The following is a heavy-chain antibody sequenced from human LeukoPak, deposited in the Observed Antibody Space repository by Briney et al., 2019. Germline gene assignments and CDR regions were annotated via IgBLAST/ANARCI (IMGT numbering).Heavy chain of an antibody. J-gene: IGHJ3*02. CDR1: GFTFNGHW. CDR3: ARFFGDAFDT. CDR2: MRNAGGDT. Sequence: GGSLRLSCAASGFTFNGHWMHWVRQAPGKGLVWVSRMRNAGGDTAYTDSVKGRFTISRDNAKNTLYLQMNSLRVEDTAVYYCARFFGDAFDTWGQGTMVTVSS. V-gene: IGHV3-74*01. D-gene: IGHD3-3*01.